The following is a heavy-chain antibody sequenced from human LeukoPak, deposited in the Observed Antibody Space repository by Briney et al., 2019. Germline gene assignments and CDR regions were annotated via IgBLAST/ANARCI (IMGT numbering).Heavy chain of an antibody. J-gene: IGHJ4*02. D-gene: IGHD6-6*01. V-gene: IGHV1-18*01. CDR1: GYTFTSYG. CDR3: ARGGVAARQRGYYFDY. Sequence: ASVKVSCKASGYTFTSYGISWVRQAPGQGLEWMGWISAYNGNTNYAQKLQGRVTMTTDTSTSTAYMELSSLRSEDTAVYYCARGGVAARQRGYYFDYWGQGTLVTVSS. CDR2: ISAYNGNT.